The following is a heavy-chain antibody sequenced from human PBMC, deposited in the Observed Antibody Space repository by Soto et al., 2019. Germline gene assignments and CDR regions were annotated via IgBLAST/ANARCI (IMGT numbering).Heavy chain of an antibody. V-gene: IGHV3-30-3*01. CDR2: ISYDGSNK. J-gene: IGHJ6*02. CDR1: GFTFSSYA. CDR3: ARVDTAIAAGGMDV. Sequence: PGGSLRLSCAASGFTFSSYAMHWVRQAPGKGLEWVAVISYDGSNKYYADSVKGRFTISRDNSKNTLYLQMNSLRAEDTAVYYCARVDTAIAAGGMDVWGQGTTVTVSS. D-gene: IGHD5-18*01.